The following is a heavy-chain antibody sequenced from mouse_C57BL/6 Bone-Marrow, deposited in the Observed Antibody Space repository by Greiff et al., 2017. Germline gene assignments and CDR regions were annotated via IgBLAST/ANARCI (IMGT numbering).Heavy chain of an antibody. V-gene: IGHV5-16*01. D-gene: IGHD1-1*01. Sequence: EVQVVESEGGLVQPGSSMKLSCTASGFTFSDYYMAWVRQVPEKGLEWVANINYDGSSTDYLDSLKSRFIISRDNAKNILYLQMSSLKSEDTATYYCARGSSYGYAMDYWGQGTSVTVSS. CDR1: GFTFSDYY. CDR2: INYDGSST. J-gene: IGHJ4*01. CDR3: ARGSSYGYAMDY.